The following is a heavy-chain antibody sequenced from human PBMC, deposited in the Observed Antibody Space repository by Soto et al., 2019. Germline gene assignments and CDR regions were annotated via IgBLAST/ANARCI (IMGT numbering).Heavy chain of an antibody. CDR1: GFSFSSYG. J-gene: IGHJ2*01. V-gene: IGHV3-33*01. CDR2: TWHDGSNK. CDR3: AGDVIYGSGCLDL. D-gene: IGHD3-10*01. Sequence: QVQLVESGGGVVQPGRSLTLSCGASGFSFSSYGMHWVRQAPGKGLEWVAVTWHDGSNKYYADSVKGRFTISRDNSKNTVHLQMDSLRAEDTAVYYCAGDVIYGSGCLDLWGRGTPVTVSS.